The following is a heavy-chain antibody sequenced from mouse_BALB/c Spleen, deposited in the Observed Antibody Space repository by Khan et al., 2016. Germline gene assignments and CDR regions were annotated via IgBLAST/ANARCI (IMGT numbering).Heavy chain of an antibody. CDR3: ASGTPFAH. V-gene: IGHV1-80*01. Sequence: QVQLQQSGAELVRPGSSVKISCKASGFAFSSYWMYWVKQRPGQGLEWIGKIYPGDGDTNYNGKFKGKATLTEDKSSSTAYMQLSSLTSEDSAVYFCASGTPFAHWGQGTLVTVSA. D-gene: IGHD1-1*02. CDR2: IYPGDGDT. J-gene: IGHJ3*01. CDR1: GFAFSSYW.